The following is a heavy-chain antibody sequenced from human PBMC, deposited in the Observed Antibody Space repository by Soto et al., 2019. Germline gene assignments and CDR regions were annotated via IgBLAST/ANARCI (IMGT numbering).Heavy chain of an antibody. J-gene: IGHJ4*02. CDR2: ISAQNGKT. V-gene: IGHV1-18*01. CDR1: GYTFTSYG. Sequence: QVHLVQSGAEVKKPGASVKVSCKGSGYTFTSYGITWVRQAPGQGLEWKGWISAQNGKTDYAQKLEGRVTVTRDTTTSTAYMELSSLRSDGTAVYYCARGRYGDYWGQGAVVTVSS. D-gene: IGHD1-1*01. CDR3: ARGRYGDY.